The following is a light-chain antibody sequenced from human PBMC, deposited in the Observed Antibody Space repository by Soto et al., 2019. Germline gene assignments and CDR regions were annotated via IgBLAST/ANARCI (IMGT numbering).Light chain of an antibody. CDR3: HHYNSWPYT. V-gene: IGKV3-15*01. CDR2: GAS. Sequence: EIVMTQSPDTLSVSPGERATLSCKASQSVSSNVAWYQQKPGQAPRLLIYGASTRAAGFPARFSGSGSGTEFTLTISSLQSEDFAVYYCHHYNSWPYTFGQGTKVEIK. J-gene: IGKJ2*01. CDR1: QSVSSN.